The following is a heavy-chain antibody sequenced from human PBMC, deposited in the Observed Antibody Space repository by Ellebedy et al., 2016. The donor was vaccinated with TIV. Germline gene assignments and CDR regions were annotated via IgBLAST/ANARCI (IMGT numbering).Heavy chain of an antibody. CDR3: ARDGIGHFDGSVVDF. V-gene: IGHV1-18*01. Sequence: AASVKVSCKTSGYVFTTYGITWVRQPPGHGLESMGWINPYSGHTVYAQNFQGRVTLTTETSTNTAYMELWGLKSDDTAVYYCARDGIGHFDGSVVDFWGQGTLVTVSS. J-gene: IGHJ4*02. CDR1: GYVFTTYG. D-gene: IGHD1-26*01. CDR2: INPYSGHT.